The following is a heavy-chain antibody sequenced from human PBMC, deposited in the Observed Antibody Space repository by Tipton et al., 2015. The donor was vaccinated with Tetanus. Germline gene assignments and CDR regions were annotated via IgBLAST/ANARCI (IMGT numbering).Heavy chain of an antibody. V-gene: IGHV4-4*07. CDR3: ARQITAADAFDT. J-gene: IGHJ3*02. D-gene: IGHD3-16*01. CDR2: IYTSEST. Sequence: GLVKPSETLSLTCTVSGGSISSNYWSWIRQPAGKGLEWIGRIYTSESTNYNPSLKSRLTMSVDTSKNQFSLRLNSVTAADTAVYYCARQITAADAFDTWGQGTMVTVSS. CDR1: GGSISSNY.